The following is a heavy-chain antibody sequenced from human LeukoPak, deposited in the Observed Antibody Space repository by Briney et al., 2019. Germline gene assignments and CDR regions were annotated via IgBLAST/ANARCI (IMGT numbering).Heavy chain of an antibody. J-gene: IGHJ4*02. Sequence: GGSLRLSCAASGFTFSSYAMHWVRQAPGKGLEYVSAISSNGGSTYYANSVKGRFTISRDNSKNTLYLQMNSLRAEDTAVYYCARVGGGIAAPDGVPGDYWGQGTLVTVSS. CDR3: ARVGGGIAAPDGVPGDY. D-gene: IGHD6-13*01. V-gene: IGHV3-64*01. CDR2: ISSNGGST. CDR1: GFTFSSYA.